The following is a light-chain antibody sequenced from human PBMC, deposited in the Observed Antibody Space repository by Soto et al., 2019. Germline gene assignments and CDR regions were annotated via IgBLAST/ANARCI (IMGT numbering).Light chain of an antibody. J-gene: IGLJ2*01. Sequence: QSVLTQPPSASGTPGQRVTFSCSGGRSNIGSNYVFWYQQFPGTAPKLLIYRNNQRPSGVPDRFSGSKSGTSASLAISGLRSEDEADYYCTSWDDSLYHVVFGGGTKLIVL. CDR1: RSNIGSNY. CDR2: RNN. CDR3: TSWDDSLYHVV. V-gene: IGLV1-47*01.